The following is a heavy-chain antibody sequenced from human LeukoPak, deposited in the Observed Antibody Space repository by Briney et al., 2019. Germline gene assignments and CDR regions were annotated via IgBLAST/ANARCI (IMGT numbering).Heavy chain of an antibody. CDR3: ARAASFYYYMDV. J-gene: IGHJ6*03. V-gene: IGHV4-61*02. CDR1: GGSISSSSYY. Sequence: PSETLSLTCTVSGGSISSSSYYWGWIRQPAGKGLEWIGRIYTSGSTNYNPSLKSRVTMSVDTSKNQFSLKLSSVTAADTAVYYCARAASFYYYMDVWGKGTTVTVSS. D-gene: IGHD5-18*01. CDR2: IYTSGST.